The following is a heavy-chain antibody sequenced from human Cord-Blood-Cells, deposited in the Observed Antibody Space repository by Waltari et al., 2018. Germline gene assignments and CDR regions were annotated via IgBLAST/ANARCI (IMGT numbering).Heavy chain of an antibody. CDR3: ARVDFKRAVAGTGDWYFDL. J-gene: IGHJ2*01. Sequence: QVQLVQSGAEVKKPGASVKVSCQASGYTFTSYYMHWVRQAPGHGLEWMGIINPSGGSTSYAQKFQGRVTMTRDTSTSTVYMELSSLRSEDTAVYYCARVDFKRAVAGTGDWYFDLWGRGTLVTVSS. CDR1: GYTFTSYY. V-gene: IGHV1-46*01. CDR2: INPSGGST. D-gene: IGHD6-19*01.